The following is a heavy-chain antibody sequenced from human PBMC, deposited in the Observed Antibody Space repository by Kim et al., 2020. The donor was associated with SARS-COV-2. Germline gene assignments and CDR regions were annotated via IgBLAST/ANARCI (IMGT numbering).Heavy chain of an antibody. Sequence: GGSLRLSCAASGFTFSSYGMHWVRQAPGKGLEWVAFIRNGGSTKFYEDFVKGRFTISRGNTKNTVQLQMISIRAEETAVYYCAGDRDGYSYGSSGMDDWG. V-gene: IGHV3-30*02. CDR2: IRNGGSTK. D-gene: IGHD5-18*01. J-gene: IGHJ6*01. CDR3: AGDRDGYSYGSSGMDD. CDR1: GFTFSSYG.